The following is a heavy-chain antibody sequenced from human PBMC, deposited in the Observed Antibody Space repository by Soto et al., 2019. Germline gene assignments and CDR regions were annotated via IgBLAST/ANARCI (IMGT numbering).Heavy chain of an antibody. J-gene: IGHJ4*02. Sequence: EVQLLESGGGLVQPGGSLRLSCEASGFTFGSYAMSWVRQPPGKGLEWVSAISGSGGGTYNADSVKGRFTISRDNSKNTLYLQMNSLRAEDTAVYYCAKVNIVATIKAWNYWGQGTLVTVSS. CDR3: AKVNIVATIKAWNY. D-gene: IGHD5-12*01. CDR2: ISGSGGGT. V-gene: IGHV3-23*01. CDR1: GFTFGSYA.